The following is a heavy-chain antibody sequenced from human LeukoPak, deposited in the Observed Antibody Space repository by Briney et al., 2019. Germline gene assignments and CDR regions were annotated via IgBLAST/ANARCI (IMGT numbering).Heavy chain of an antibody. D-gene: IGHD2-21*02. CDR2: INPSDGST. CDR1: GYTFTTYY. V-gene: IGHV1-46*01. CDR3: AREMYCGGDCYSFPPTDY. J-gene: IGHJ4*02. Sequence: ASVKVSCKASGYTFTTYYIHWVRQAPGQGLEWMGIINPSDGSTSYAQKLQGRVTMTTDTSTSTAYMELRSLRSDDTAVYYCAREMYCGGDCYSFPPTDYWGQGTLVTVSS.